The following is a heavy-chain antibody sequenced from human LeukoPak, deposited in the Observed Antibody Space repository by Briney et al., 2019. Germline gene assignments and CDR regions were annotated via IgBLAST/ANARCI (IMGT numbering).Heavy chain of an antibody. V-gene: IGHV4-34*01. CDR2: INHSGST. CDR1: GWTFSGYY. Sequence: SGTLTLTCAGYGWTFSGYYLRWIRQPPGKGLEWIGEINHSGSTNYHPSLKRRFTISIDTSNNHSFLQLTTLTAADTAVYYFSGGRIAVAGDFDYWGQGTLVTVSS. CDR3: SGGRIAVAGDFDY. D-gene: IGHD6-19*01. J-gene: IGHJ4*02.